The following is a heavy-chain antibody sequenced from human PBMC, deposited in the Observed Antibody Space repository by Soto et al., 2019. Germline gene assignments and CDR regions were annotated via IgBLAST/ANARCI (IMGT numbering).Heavy chain of an antibody. V-gene: IGHV4-59*01. CDR3: AGTGWYSSGWYYVY. Sequence: PSETLSLTCTVSGGSISSYYWSWIRQPPGKGLEWIGYIYYSGSTNYNPSLKSRVTISVDTSKNQFSLKLSSVTAADTAVYYCAGTGWYSSGWYYVYWGQGTLVTVSS. D-gene: IGHD6-19*01. CDR1: GGSISSYY. J-gene: IGHJ4*02. CDR2: IYYSGST.